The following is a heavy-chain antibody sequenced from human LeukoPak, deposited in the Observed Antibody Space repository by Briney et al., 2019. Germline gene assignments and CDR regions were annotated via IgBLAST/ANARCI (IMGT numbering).Heavy chain of an antibody. CDR2: IGAYNGNT. J-gene: IGHJ5*02. CDR3: AKDAAYDILTGRNWFDP. Sequence: GASVKVSCKASGYTFTSYGISWVRQAPGQGLEWMGWIGAYNGNTNYAQKLQGRVTMTTDTSTSTAYMELRSLRSDDTAVYFCAKDAAYDILTGRNWFDPWGQGTLVTVSS. CDR1: GYTFTSYG. V-gene: IGHV1-18*01. D-gene: IGHD3-9*01.